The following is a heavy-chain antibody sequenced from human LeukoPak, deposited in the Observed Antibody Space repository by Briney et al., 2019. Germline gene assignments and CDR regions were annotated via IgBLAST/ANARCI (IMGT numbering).Heavy chain of an antibody. Sequence: GGSLRLSCAASGFTFSSYGMHWVRQAPGKGLEWVAVISYDGSNKYYADSVKGRFTISRDNSKNTLYLQMNSLRAEDTAVYYCARDQDKDAFDIWGQGTMVTVSS. CDR1: GFTFSSYG. CDR3: ARDQDKDAFDI. CDR2: ISYDGSNK. V-gene: IGHV3-30*03. J-gene: IGHJ3*02.